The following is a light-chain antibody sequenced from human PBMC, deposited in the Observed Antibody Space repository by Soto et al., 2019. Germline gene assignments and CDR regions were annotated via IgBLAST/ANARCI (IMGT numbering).Light chain of an antibody. J-gene: IGKJ4*01. CDR3: QQRNSWPFLT. CDR1: QSVNTH. V-gene: IGKV3-11*01. CDR2: DAA. Sequence: EIVLTQSPAAVSLSPGRRATLSCRASQSVNTHLAWYQQKPGQAPRLLIYDAAYRASGVPPRFSGSGSGTYFTLSIDTLAPEDSAVYYCQQRNSWPFLTFGGGTKVEIK.